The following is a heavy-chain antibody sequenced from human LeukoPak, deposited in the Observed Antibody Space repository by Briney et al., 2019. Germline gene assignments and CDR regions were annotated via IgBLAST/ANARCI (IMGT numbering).Heavy chain of an antibody. V-gene: IGHV1-69*01. Sequence: SVKVSCKASGGSFSRYAISWVRQAPGQGLEWMGGIIPIFGTANYAQEFQGRVTITADESTRTAYMELRTLRSEDTAIYYCARGSGETGGYYYVYWGQGTPVTVSS. CDR2: IIPIFGTA. J-gene: IGHJ4*02. CDR1: GGSFSRYA. CDR3: ARGSGETGGYYYVY. D-gene: IGHD3-22*01.